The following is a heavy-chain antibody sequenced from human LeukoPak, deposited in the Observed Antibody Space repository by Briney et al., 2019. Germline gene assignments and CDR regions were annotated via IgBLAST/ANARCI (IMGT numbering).Heavy chain of an antibody. D-gene: IGHD3/OR15-3a*01. CDR1: GFTFSSCG. V-gene: IGHV3-48*02. CDR2: ITGSSSSI. Sequence: GGSLRLSCAASGFTFSSCGMNWVRQAPGKGLEWVSYITGSSSSIYYADSVKGRFTISRDNVKNFLYLQMNSLRDEDTAVYYCAKMIALWFFAWGQGTLVTVSS. J-gene: IGHJ5*02. CDR3: AKMIALWFFA.